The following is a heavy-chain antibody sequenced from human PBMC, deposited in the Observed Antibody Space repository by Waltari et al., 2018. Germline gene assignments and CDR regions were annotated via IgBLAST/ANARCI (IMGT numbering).Heavy chain of an antibody. CDR3: ARENRGRSYSHFDY. J-gene: IGHJ4*02. D-gene: IGHD1-26*01. V-gene: IGHV4-4*07. Sequence: QVQLQESGPGLVKPSETLSLTCTVSGGSISNYFWSWIRQPAGKGLEWIGRIYTSENTNYNPSLKSRVTMSVDTSKNQFSLKLNSVTAADTAVYYCARENRGRSYSHFDYWGQGTL. CDR1: GGSISNYF. CDR2: IYTSENT.